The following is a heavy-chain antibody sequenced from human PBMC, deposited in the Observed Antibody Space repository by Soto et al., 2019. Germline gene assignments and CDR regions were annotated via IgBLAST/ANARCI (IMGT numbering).Heavy chain of an antibody. CDR3: AKDTLDCSSTRCANWFDP. D-gene: IGHD2-2*01. J-gene: IGHJ5*02. CDR2: ISWNSGSI. V-gene: IGHV3-9*01. CDR1: GFTFDDYA. Sequence: EVQLVESGGGLVQPGRSLRLSCAASGFTFDDYAMHWVRQAPGKGLEWVSGISWNSGSIGSADSVKGRFTISRDNAKNSLYLQRNSLRAEDTALYYCAKDTLDCSSTRCANWFDPWGQGTLVTVSS.